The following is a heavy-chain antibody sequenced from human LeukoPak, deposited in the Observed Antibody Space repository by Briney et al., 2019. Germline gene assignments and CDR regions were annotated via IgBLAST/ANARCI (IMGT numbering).Heavy chain of an antibody. CDR2: IYYSGST. V-gene: IGHV4-31*03. D-gene: IGHD3-10*01. CDR1: GGSISSGGYY. Sequence: SETLSLTCTVSGGSISSGGYYWSWIRQHPGKGLEWIGYIYYSGSTYYNPSLKSRVTISVDTSKYQFSLKLSPVTAADTAVYYCARELLNYYGSGSYYLDYFDYWGQGTLVTVSS. CDR3: ARELLNYYGSGSYYLDYFDY. J-gene: IGHJ4*02.